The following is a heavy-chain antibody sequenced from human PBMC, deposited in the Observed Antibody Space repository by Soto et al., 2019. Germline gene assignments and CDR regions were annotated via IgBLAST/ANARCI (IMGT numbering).Heavy chain of an antibody. CDR2: IKHSGGY. V-gene: IGHV4-34*01. Sequence: SETLSLTCAVYGGSFSDYYWSWIRQPPGKGLEWIGAIKHSGGYNYNPSLKSRVTISVDTSKNQFSPKLSSVTAADTAVYYCATSIQAWTPFDYWGQGTLVTSPQ. D-gene: IGHD5-18*01. J-gene: IGHJ4*02. CDR3: ATSIQAWTPFDY. CDR1: GGSFSDYY.